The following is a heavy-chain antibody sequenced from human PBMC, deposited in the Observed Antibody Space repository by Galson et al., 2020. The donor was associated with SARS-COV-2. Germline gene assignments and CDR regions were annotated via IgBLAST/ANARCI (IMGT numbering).Heavy chain of an antibody. CDR2: MNPNSGNS. Sequence: ASVKVSCKASGYTFSSYDINWVRQAPGQGLEWMGCMNPNSGNSGHAQKFQGRVTMTRNTSISTAYMELSSLRSEDTAVYYCATPIVGGTFDYWGQGTLVTVSS. D-gene: IGHD1-26*01. CDR1: GYTFSSYD. CDR3: ATPIVGGTFDY. J-gene: IGHJ4*02. V-gene: IGHV1-8*01.